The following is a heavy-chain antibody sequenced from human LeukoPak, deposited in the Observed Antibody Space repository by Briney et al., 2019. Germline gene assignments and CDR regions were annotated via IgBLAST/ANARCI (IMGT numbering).Heavy chain of an antibody. CDR3: AKEGGIAAAGYRYYFDY. CDR2: ISGSGGST. Sequence: PGGSLRLSCAASGFTFSSYAMSWVRQAPGKGLEWVSAISGSGGSTYYADSVKGRFTISRDNSKNTLYLQMTSLRAEDTAVYYCAKEGGIAAAGYRYYFDYWGQGTLVTVSS. D-gene: IGHD6-13*01. CDR1: GFTFSSYA. V-gene: IGHV3-23*01. J-gene: IGHJ4*02.